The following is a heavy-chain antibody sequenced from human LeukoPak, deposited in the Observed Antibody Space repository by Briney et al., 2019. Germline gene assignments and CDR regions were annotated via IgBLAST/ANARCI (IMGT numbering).Heavy chain of an antibody. J-gene: IGHJ4*02. CDR3: AREYCGGDCYLDY. CDR1: GGSINTGGHY. Sequence: SETLSLTCTVSGGSINTGGHYWSWIRQHPEKGLEWIGYIYYSGSTYYNPSLKSRVTMSIDTSKNQFSLKLSSVTAADTAVYYCAREYCGGDCYLDYWGQGSLVTVSS. D-gene: IGHD2-21*02. CDR2: IYYSGST. V-gene: IGHV4-31*03.